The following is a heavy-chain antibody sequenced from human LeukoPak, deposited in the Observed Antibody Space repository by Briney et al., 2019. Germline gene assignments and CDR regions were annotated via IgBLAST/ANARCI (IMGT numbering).Heavy chain of an antibody. J-gene: IGHJ5*02. CDR3: AKHGRGARESWFDP. V-gene: IGHV4-39*01. D-gene: IGHD2/OR15-2a*01. CDR1: GGSISSSSYY. CDR2: IYYSGST. Sequence: SETLSLTCTVSGGSISSSSYYWGWIRQPPGKGLEWIGSIYYSGSTYYNPSLKSRVTISVDTSKNQFSLKLSSVTAADTAVYYCAKHGRGARESWFDPWGQGTLVTVSS.